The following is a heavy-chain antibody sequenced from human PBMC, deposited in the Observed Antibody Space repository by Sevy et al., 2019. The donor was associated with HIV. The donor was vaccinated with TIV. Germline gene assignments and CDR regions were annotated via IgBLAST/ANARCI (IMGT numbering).Heavy chain of an antibody. D-gene: IGHD2-2*01. V-gene: IGHV3-53*01. CDR3: ARVVPAAMWGGPFDY. Sequence: GGSLRLSGAASGFTVSSNYMSWVRQAPGKGLEWVSVIYSGGSTYYADSVKGRFTISRDNYKNTLYLQMNSLRAEDTAVYYCARVVPAAMWGGPFDYWGQGTLVTVSS. J-gene: IGHJ4*02. CDR1: GFTVSSNY. CDR2: IYSGGST.